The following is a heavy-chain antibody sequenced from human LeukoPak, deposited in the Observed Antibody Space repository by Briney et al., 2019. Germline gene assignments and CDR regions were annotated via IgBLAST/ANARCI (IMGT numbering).Heavy chain of an antibody. CDR2: IYYTGTT. CDR3: ARRLTTGTIDY. V-gene: IGHV4-59*08. CDR1: GDSITSYY. Sequence: SETLSLTCTVSGDSITSYYWSWIRQPPGKGLEWIGYIYYTGTTNYNPSITRRLTISVATSKSQFSLRLSSVTAADTAVYYCARRLTTGTIDYWGQGTLVTVSS. J-gene: IGHJ4*02. D-gene: IGHD1-7*01.